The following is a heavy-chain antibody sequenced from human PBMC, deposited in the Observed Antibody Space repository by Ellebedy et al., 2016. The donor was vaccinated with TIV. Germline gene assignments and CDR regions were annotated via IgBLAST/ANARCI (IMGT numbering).Heavy chain of an antibody. CDR3: AKERSEVGVPLFDY. CDR1: GFTFSSYS. J-gene: IGHJ4*02. Sequence: PGGSLRLSCAASGFTFSSYSMNWVRQAPGKGLEWVSSISSSSSYIYYADSVKGRFTISRDNAKNSLYLQMNSLRAEDTAVYYCAKERSEVGVPLFDYWGRGTLVTVSS. CDR2: ISSSSSYI. V-gene: IGHV3-21*01. D-gene: IGHD3-3*01.